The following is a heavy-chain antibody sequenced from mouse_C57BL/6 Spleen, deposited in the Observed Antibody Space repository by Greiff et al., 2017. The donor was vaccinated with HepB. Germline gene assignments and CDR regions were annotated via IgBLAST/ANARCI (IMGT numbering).Heavy chain of an antibody. J-gene: IGHJ3*01. V-gene: IGHV1-42*01. Sequence: VQLKQSGPELVKPGASVKISCKASGYSFTGYYMNWVKQSPEKSLEWIGEINPSTGGTTYNQKFKAKATLTVDKSSSTAYMQLKSLTSEDSAVYYCARSEGSTMVTTWFAYWGQGTLVTVSA. D-gene: IGHD2-2*01. CDR1: GYSFTGYY. CDR3: ARSEGSTMVTTWFAY. CDR2: INPSTGGT.